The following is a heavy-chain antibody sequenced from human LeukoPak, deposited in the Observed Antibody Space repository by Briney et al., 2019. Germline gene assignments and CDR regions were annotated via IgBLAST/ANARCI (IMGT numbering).Heavy chain of an antibody. D-gene: IGHD6-19*01. Sequence: GSSLRLSCAPSGFNFGAYAMHWVRQPPGKCLEWVSGIGWNSGSVGYAEPVKGRFTTSRDNTKNFLYLEMSSLSPEDTAFYYCAREEHNSGWSPLGAWGQGTLVTVSS. V-gene: IGHV3-9*01. CDR1: GFNFGAYA. CDR2: IGWNSGSV. CDR3: AREEHNSGWSPLGA. J-gene: IGHJ5*02.